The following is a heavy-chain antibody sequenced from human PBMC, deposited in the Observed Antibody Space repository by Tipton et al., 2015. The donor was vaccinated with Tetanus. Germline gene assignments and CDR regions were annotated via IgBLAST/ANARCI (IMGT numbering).Heavy chain of an antibody. CDR3: AREADCSGGSCFSGGFDN. CDR2: SWHDGTDK. CDR1: GFIFSSYG. V-gene: IGHV3-33*01. Sequence: SLRLSCAASGFIFSSYGIHWVRQAPGKGLEWVAVSWHDGTDKYYADSVKGRFTISRANSKNTLYLQMNSLRAEDMAVYYCAREADCSGGSCFSGGFDNWGKGTQVTVSS. D-gene: IGHD2-15*01. J-gene: IGHJ4*01.